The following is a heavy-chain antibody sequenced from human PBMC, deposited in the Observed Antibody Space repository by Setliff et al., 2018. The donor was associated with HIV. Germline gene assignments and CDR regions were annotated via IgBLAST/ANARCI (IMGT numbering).Heavy chain of an antibody. J-gene: IGHJ4*02. CDR2: IYYSGST. CDR1: GGSISSSTHY. CDR3: AREGYSYGSEYFDY. D-gene: IGHD5-18*01. Sequence: PSETLSLTCTVSGGSISSSTHYWGWIRQPPGKGLEWIGHIYYSGSTYYNPSLKSRVTISVDTSKNQFSLKLSSVTAADTAVYYCAREGYSYGSEYFDYWGQGTLVTVSS. V-gene: IGHV4-39*07.